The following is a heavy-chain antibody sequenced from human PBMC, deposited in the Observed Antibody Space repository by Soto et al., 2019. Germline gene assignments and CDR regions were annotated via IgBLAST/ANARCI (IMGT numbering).Heavy chain of an antibody. D-gene: IGHD6-25*01. CDR3: AREKRANGYFDY. J-gene: IGHJ4*02. V-gene: IGHV3-7*01. Sequence: DVQLVESGGGLVPPGGSLRLYCAGAGFTFSSYWMSWVRQAPGKRLEWVANIKQDGSEKYYVDSVNGRFTISRDNAKNSLYLQMHSLRVEDTAVYYCAREKRANGYFDYWGQGTLVAVSP. CDR2: IKQDGSEK. CDR1: GFTFSSYW.